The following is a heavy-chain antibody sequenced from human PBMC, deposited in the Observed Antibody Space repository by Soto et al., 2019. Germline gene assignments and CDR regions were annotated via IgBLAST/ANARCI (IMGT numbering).Heavy chain of an antibody. Sequence: XGSLRLSCAASGFSFSSYGMHGVRQAPGRGLEWVTVISNDGNRKYYGESVKGRFSVSRDNDKDTLYLQMNGLRPEDTGVYYCAKDRRQLSALDMWGQGTTVTVS. D-gene: IGHD6-6*01. CDR2: ISNDGNRK. V-gene: IGHV3-30*18. CDR3: AKDRRQLSALDM. CDR1: GFSFSSYG. J-gene: IGHJ3*02.